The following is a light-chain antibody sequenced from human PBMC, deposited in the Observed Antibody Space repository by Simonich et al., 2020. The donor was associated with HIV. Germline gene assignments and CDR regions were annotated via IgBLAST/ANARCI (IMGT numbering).Light chain of an antibody. J-gene: IGKJ2*01. CDR2: GAS. Sequence: EIVMTQSPATLSVSQGERATPSCRASQSVSSNLAWYQQKPGQAPRFLIYGASTRATGIPARFSGSGSGTEFTLTISSMQSEDFAVYYCQQYNNWPPYTFGQGTKLEIK. V-gene: IGKV3-15*01. CDR3: QQYNNWPPYT. CDR1: QSVSSN.